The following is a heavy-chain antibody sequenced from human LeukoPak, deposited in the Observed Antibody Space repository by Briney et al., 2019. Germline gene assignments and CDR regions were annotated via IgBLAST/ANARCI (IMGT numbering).Heavy chain of an antibody. V-gene: IGHV5-51*01. Sequence: GESLKISCKVSGYRFTTYWIAWVRQLPGEGLEWMGVIYPGDSETRYTPSFRGQVAISVDRSSNTAFLQWNSLREADTAVYFCARQGAGSSHYDDTGLPRGAYDVWGQGTRVIVSS. D-gene: IGHD3-16*01. CDR3: ARQGAGSSHYDDTGLPRGAYDV. J-gene: IGHJ3*01. CDR2: IYPGDSET. CDR1: GYRFTTYW.